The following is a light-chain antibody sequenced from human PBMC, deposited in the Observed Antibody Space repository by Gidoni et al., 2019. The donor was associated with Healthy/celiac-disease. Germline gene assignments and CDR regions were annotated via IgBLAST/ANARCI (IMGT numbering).Light chain of an antibody. CDR2: KAS. V-gene: IGKV1-5*03. Sequence: DIQMTQSPSTLSASVGDRVTITCRASQSISSWLAWYQQKPGKAPKLLIYKASSLESGVPSRFSGSGSGTEFTLTISSLQPDDFATYYCQQYSSYPVTFGQXTKVEIK. J-gene: IGKJ1*01. CDR1: QSISSW. CDR3: QQYSSYPVT.